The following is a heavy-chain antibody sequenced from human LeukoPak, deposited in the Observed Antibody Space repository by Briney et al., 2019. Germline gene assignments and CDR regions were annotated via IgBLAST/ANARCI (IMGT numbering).Heavy chain of an antibody. Sequence: PGGSLRLSCAASGFTFSSYAMSWVRQAPGKGLEWVSAISGSGGSTYYADSVKGRFTISRDNSKNTLYLQMNSLRAEDTAVYYCATVSYDYGGNSGSFDYWGQGTLVTVSS. CDR1: GFTFSSYA. CDR2: ISGSGGST. J-gene: IGHJ4*02. V-gene: IGHV3-23*01. CDR3: ATVSYDYGGNSGSFDY. D-gene: IGHD4-23*01.